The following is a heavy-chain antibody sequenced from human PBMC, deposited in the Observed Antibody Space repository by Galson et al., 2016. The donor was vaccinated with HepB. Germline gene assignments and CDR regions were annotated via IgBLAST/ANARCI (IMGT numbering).Heavy chain of an antibody. D-gene: IGHD2/OR15-2a*01. J-gene: IGHJ4*02. V-gene: IGHV4-4*02. CDR1: GVSISSSDW. CDR3: ARQYWGGPSDH. CDR2: IFHSGRV. Sequence: EPLFPTCAVSGVSISSSDWWSCVRQPPGQGLVWIGQIFHSGRVNYTPSLASRVTISIDTSNNHFSLRLTSVTAADTALYYCARQYWGGPSDHWGQGTLVIVSS.